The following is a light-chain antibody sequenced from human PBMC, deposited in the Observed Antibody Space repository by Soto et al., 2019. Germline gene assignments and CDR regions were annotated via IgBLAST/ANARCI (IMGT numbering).Light chain of an antibody. CDR2: GAS. Sequence: EIVLTQSPGTLSLSPGERATLSCRASQGVRSNYLAWYLQKPGQAPRLLMYGASDRATGIPDRFSGSGFGTDFTLTITRLEPEDFAVYYCQQYGSSPYTFGQGTKLESK. J-gene: IGKJ2*01. CDR3: QQYGSSPYT. V-gene: IGKV3-20*01. CDR1: QGVRSNY.